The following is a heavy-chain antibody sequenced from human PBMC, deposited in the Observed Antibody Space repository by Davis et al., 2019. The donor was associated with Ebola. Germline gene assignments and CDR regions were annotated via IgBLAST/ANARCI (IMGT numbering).Heavy chain of an antibody. D-gene: IGHD6-13*01. Sequence: AASVKVSCKASGYTFTSYGISWVRQAPGQGLEWMGWINPNSGGTNYAQKFQGWVTMTRDTSISTAYMELSSLRSEDTAVYYCARYPSIAAAGTPRKDWFDPWGQGTLVTVSS. J-gene: IGHJ5*02. CDR3: ARYPSIAAAGTPRKDWFDP. CDR2: INPNSGGT. CDR1: GYTFTSYG. V-gene: IGHV1-2*04.